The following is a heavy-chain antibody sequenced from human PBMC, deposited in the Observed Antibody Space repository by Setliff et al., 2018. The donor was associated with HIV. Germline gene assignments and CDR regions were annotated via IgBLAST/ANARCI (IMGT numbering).Heavy chain of an antibody. D-gene: IGHD2-2*01. CDR1: GFTFDNYA. CDR3: AKTDSSSSSWATAAALDV. Sequence: LRLSCAASGFTFDNYAMTWVRQAPGKGLEWVALISTTGRFTDYVESVKGRFTVSRDNSKNTLFLQMNSLRGEDTALYYCAKTDSSSSSWATAAALDVWGQGTVVTVSS. CDR2: ISTTGRFT. J-gene: IGHJ3*01. V-gene: IGHV3-23*01.